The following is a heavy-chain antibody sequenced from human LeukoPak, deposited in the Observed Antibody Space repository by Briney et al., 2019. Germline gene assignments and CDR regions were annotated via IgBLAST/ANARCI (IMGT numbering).Heavy chain of an antibody. CDR3: AREVWEVSNSPNWFDP. J-gene: IGHJ5*02. V-gene: IGHV1-69*05. CDR2: IIPIFGTA. Sequence: SVKVSCKAYGGTFSSYAISWVRQAPGQGLEWMGRIIPIFGTANYAQKFQGRVTITTDESTSTAYMELSSLRSEGTAVYYCAREVWEVSNSPNWFDPWGQGTLVTVSS. D-gene: IGHD4-11*01. CDR1: GGTFSSYA.